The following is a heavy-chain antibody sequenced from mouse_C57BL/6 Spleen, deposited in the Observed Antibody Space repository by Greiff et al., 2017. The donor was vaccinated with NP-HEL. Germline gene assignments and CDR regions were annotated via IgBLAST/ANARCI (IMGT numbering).Heavy chain of an antibody. D-gene: IGHD1-1*01. Sequence: LQESGPGLVKPSQSLSLTCSVTGYSITSGYYWNWIRQFPGNKLEWMGYISYDGSNNYNPSLKNRISITRDTSKNQFFLKLNSVTTEDTATYYCARETVVSYWYFDVWGTGTTVTVSS. V-gene: IGHV3-6*01. CDR2: ISYDGSN. CDR1: GYSITSGYY. CDR3: ARETVVSYWYFDV. J-gene: IGHJ1*03.